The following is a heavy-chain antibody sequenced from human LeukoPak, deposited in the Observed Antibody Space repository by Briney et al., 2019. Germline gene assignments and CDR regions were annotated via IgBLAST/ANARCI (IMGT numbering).Heavy chain of an antibody. CDR3: ARDNWIEAHYFDY. CDR1: GFTFSTYS. J-gene: IGHJ4*02. Sequence: GGSLRLSCVASGFTFSTYSMNWVRQAPGKGLEWVSFISTSSNYIYYADSVKGRFTISRDNAKNSLYLQMNGLRAEDTAVYYCARDNWIEAHYFDYWGQGTLVTVSS. V-gene: IGHV3-21*01. D-gene: IGHD1-20*01. CDR2: ISTSSNYI.